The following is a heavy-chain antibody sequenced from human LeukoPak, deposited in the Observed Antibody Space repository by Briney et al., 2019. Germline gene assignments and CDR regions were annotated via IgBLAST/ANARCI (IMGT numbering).Heavy chain of an antibody. D-gene: IGHD6-13*01. CDR3: ARTSWDGAIDI. Sequence: GGSLRLSCAASGFTFSSYAMSWVRQAPGKGLEWVSVVTITGGTTYYADSVKGRFTISRDNAKNSLYLQMNSLRDEDTAVYYCARTSWDGAIDIWGQGTMVTTSS. CDR1: GFTFSSYA. CDR2: VTITGGTT. J-gene: IGHJ3*02. V-gene: IGHV3-48*02.